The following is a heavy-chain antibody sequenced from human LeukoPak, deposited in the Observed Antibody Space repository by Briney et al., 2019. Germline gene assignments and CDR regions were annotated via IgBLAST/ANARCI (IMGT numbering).Heavy chain of an antibody. Sequence: ASVKVSCKASGGTFSSYAISWVRQAPGQGLEWMGRIIPILGIANYAQKFQGRVTITADKSTSTAYMELSSLRSEDTAVYYCARRPGRDGYIDGAFDIWGQGTMVTVSS. CDR3: ARRPGRDGYIDGAFDI. V-gene: IGHV1-69*04. J-gene: IGHJ3*02. D-gene: IGHD5-24*01. CDR2: IIPILGIA. CDR1: GGTFSSYA.